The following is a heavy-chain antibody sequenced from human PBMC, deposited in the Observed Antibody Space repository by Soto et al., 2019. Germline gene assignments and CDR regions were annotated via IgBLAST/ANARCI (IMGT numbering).Heavy chain of an antibody. Sequence: GGSLRLSWAASGFTFNIYAMTWVRQAPGKGLEWVSTTGATGRTTYYSDAVKGRFTVSRDNSKNTLDLQMSNLRAEDTAVYYCATVHNTSRSFDYRGQGTLVTVSS. V-gene: IGHV3-23*01. J-gene: IGHJ4*02. CDR2: TGATGRTT. CDR3: ATVHNTSRSFDY. CDR1: GFTFNIYA. D-gene: IGHD1-20*01.